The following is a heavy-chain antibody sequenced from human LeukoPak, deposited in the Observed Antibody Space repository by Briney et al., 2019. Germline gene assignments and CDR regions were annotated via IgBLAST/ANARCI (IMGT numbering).Heavy chain of an antibody. J-gene: IGHJ4*02. V-gene: IGHV4-39*01. CDR1: GGSISSSDYY. D-gene: IGHD4-17*01. CDR2: IYYSGST. CDR3: ARTEPYDYGRHPFAF. Sequence: SETLSLTCTVSGGSISSSDYYWGWIRQPPGKGLEWIGSIYYSGSTYYNPSLKSRVTISVDSSKNEVSLKLKSVTAADTSVYYCARTEPYDYGRHPFAFWGQGALVTVSS.